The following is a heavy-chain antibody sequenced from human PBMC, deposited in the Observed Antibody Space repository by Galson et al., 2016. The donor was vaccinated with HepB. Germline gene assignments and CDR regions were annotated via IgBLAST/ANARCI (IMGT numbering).Heavy chain of an antibody. CDR3: ARDSRGGVVMLLDHYYMDV. Sequence: SVKVSCKASGYTFTYYSIHRVRQAPGQGLEWMGISNPRDGSTTYAQKFQGRFTVASDTPTRTLYMELSSLSSEDTAVYYCARDSRGGVVMLLDHYYMDVWGEGTTVTVSS. CDR1: GYTFTYYS. J-gene: IGHJ6*03. D-gene: IGHD3-3*01. V-gene: IGHV1-46*01. CDR2: SNPRDGST.